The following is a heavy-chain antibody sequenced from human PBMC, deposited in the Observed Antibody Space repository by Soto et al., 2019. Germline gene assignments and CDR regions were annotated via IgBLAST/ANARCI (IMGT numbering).Heavy chain of an antibody. D-gene: IGHD1-1*01. CDR1: GGSISSYY. J-gene: IGHJ3*02. CDR3: ARFRGRTTGTTDDAFDI. V-gene: IGHV4-59*12. Sequence: SETMSLTCTVSGGSISSYYWSWIRQPPGKGLEWIGDINYSGSTNYNPSLKSRVTISVDTSKNQFSLKLSSVTAADTAVYYCARFRGRTTGTTDDAFDIRGQGTMVTVSS. CDR2: INYSGST.